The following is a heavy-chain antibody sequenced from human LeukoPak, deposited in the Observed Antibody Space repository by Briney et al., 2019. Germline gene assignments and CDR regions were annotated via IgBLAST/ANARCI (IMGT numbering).Heavy chain of an antibody. J-gene: IGHJ4*02. CDR3: AKDTYPAMVEVFDY. CDR2: MSYDGSNK. CDR1: GFTFSSYG. D-gene: IGHD5-18*01. Sequence: GGSLRLSCAASGFTFSSYGMHWVRQAPGKGLEWVAVMSYDGSNKYYADSVKGRFTISRDNSKNTLYLQMNSLRAKDTAVYYCAKDTYPAMVEVFDYWGQGTLVTVSS. V-gene: IGHV3-30*18.